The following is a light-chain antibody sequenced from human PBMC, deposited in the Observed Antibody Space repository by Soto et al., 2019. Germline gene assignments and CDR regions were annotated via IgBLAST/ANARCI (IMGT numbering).Light chain of an antibody. V-gene: IGLV1-44*01. CDR2: SND. CDR3: AGWDDNLNGVI. Sequence: QSVVTQPPSTSGTPGQRGSISCSGSSSNVGINAVNWYQQFPGTAPKLLIHSNDQRPSGVPDRFSGSKSGTSASLAISGLQSEDEADYYCAGWDDNLNGVIFGGGTQLTVL. CDR1: SSNVGINA. J-gene: IGLJ2*01.